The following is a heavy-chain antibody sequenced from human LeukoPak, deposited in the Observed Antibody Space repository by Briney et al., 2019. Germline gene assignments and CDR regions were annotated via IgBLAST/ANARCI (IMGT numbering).Heavy chain of an antibody. Sequence: PGGSLRLSCAASGFTFRTYAMNWVRQAPGKGLEWVSAISSSGGGTYDADSVKGRFTSSRDNCKNSLYLQMNRLRAEDTAVYYCARDDPFDYWGQGTLVTVSS. J-gene: IGHJ4*02. CDR2: ISSSGGGT. CDR1: GFTFRTYA. D-gene: IGHD1-1*01. CDR3: ARDDPFDY. V-gene: IGHV3-23*01.